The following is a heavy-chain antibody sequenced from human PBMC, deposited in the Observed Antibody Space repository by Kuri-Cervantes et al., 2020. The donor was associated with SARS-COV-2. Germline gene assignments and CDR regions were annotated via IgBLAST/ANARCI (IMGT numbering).Heavy chain of an antibody. CDR3: AREEGGELGEAFDY. V-gene: IGHV3-21*01. D-gene: IGHD7-27*01. Sequence: GGSLRLSCAASGFTFSGYSMNWIRQAPGKGLEWVASIDSSSYYIYHADSVKGRLTISRDNAKTSVYPQMNSLKVEDTAVYYCAREEGGELGEAFDYWGQGALVTVSS. CDR1: GFTFSGYS. CDR2: IDSSSYYI. J-gene: IGHJ4*02.